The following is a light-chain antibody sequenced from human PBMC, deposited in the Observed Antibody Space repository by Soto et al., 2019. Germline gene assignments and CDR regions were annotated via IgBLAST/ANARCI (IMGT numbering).Light chain of an antibody. V-gene: IGKV3-15*01. J-gene: IGKJ5*01. CDR3: QQRSNWIT. Sequence: IVMTQSPATLSVSPGERATLSCRASQSVSSNLAWYQQKPGQAPRLLIYGASTRATGIPARFSGIGSGTDFTLTISSIEPEDFAVYYCQQRSNWITFGQGTRLEIK. CDR1: QSVSSN. CDR2: GAS.